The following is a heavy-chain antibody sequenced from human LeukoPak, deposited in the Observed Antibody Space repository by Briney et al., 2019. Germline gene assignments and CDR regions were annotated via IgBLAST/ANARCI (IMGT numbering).Heavy chain of an antibody. Sequence: PSETLSLTCTVSGGSISSGSYYWGWIRQPPGKGLEWIGSIYYSGSTHYNPSLKSRVTISVDTSKYQFSLKLSSVSAADTAVYYCARPYYYDSSGYSASGGFDPWGQGTLVTVSS. CDR1: GGSISSGSYY. J-gene: IGHJ5*02. CDR2: IYYSGST. V-gene: IGHV4-39*01. D-gene: IGHD3-22*01. CDR3: ARPYYYDSSGYSASGGFDP.